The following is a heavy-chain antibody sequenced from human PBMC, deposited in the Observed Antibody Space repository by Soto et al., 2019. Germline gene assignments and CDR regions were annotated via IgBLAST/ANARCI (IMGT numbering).Heavy chain of an antibody. CDR2: ISGSGGST. J-gene: IGHJ6*02. CDR1: GFTFSSYA. Sequence: EVQLLESGGGLVQPGGSLRLSCAASGFTFSSYAMSWVRQAPGKGLEWVSAISGSGGSTYYADSVKGRFTISRDNSKNTLYLQMNSLRAEDTAVYYCAKVGFGDYILYYYGMDVWGQGTTVTVSS. V-gene: IGHV3-23*01. D-gene: IGHD4-17*01. CDR3: AKVGFGDYILYYYGMDV.